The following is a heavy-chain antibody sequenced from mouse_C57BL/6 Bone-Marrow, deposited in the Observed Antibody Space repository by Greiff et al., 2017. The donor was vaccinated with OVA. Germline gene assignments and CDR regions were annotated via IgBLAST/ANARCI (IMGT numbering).Heavy chain of an antibody. J-gene: IGHJ1*03. CDR1: GFSLSTSGMG. CDR2: IYWDDDK. CDR3: ARRDDYGNYGWYFDV. V-gene: IGHV8-12*01. Sequence: QVQLKESGPGILQSSQTLSLTCSFSGFSLSTSGMGVSWIRQPSGKGLEWLAHIYWDDDKRYNPSLKSRLTISKDTSRNQVFLKITSVDTADTATYYCARRDDYGNYGWYFDVWGTGTTVTVSS. D-gene: IGHD2-1*01.